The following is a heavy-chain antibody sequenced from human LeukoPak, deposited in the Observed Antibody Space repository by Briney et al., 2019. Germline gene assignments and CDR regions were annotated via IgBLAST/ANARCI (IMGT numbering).Heavy chain of an antibody. Sequence: HPGGSLRLSCAASGFTFDDYAMHWVRQAPGKGQEWVSGISWNSGSIGYADSVKGRFTISRDNAKNSLYLQMNSLRAEDTALYYCAKSRMATIIRGYFDYWGQGTLVTVSS. D-gene: IGHD5-24*01. J-gene: IGHJ4*02. CDR2: ISWNSGSI. V-gene: IGHV3-9*01. CDR3: AKSRMATIIRGYFDY. CDR1: GFTFDDYA.